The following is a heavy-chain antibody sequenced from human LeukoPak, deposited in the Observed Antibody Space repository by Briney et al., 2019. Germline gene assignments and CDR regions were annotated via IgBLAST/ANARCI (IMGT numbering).Heavy chain of an antibody. CDR3: AKAAMVRVYYYYYMDV. V-gene: IGHV3-20*04. Sequence: GGSLRLSCAASGFTFDDYDMYWVRQAPGKGLEWVSTINWNGGSTGYADSVKGRFTISRDNAKNSLYLQMNSLRAEDTALYYCAKAAMVRVYYYYYMDVWGKGTTVTISS. D-gene: IGHD3-10*01. J-gene: IGHJ6*03. CDR2: INWNGGST. CDR1: GFTFDDYD.